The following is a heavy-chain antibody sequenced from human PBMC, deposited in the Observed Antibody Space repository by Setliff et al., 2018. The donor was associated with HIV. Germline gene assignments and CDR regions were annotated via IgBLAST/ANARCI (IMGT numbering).Heavy chain of an antibody. CDR3: ARGFPRHYYDSGGYYYFDN. V-gene: IGHV3-23*01. D-gene: IGHD3-22*01. Sequence: GGSLRLSCAASGFTFSGNWMTWVRQAPGKGLEWVSAISGSGGRTYFADSVQGRFTISRDNSKNTVFLQMNSLRAEDTAVYYCARGFPRHYYDSGGYYYFDNWGQGTLVTVSS. CDR1: GFTFSGNW. CDR2: ISGSGGRT. J-gene: IGHJ4*02.